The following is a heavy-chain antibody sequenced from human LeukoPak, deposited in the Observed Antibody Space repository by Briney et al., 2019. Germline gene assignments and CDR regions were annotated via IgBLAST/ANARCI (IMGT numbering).Heavy chain of an antibody. V-gene: IGHV3-74*01. CDR3: VRDFVVGSASYFDS. J-gene: IGHJ4*02. CDR1: GFTFSNYW. D-gene: IGHD2-15*01. CDR2: ISKDGTKT. Sequence: GGSLRLSCAASGFTFSNYWMHWVRHVPGKGLVWVSRISKDGTKTNYEDSVKGRFTIFRDNARNTLYLQMHTLGAEDTAVYYCVRDFVVGSASYFDSWGQGTQVTVSS.